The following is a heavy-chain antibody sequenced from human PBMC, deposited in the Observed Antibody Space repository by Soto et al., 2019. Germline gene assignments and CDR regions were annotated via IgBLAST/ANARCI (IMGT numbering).Heavy chain of an antibody. J-gene: IGHJ4*02. D-gene: IGHD3-10*01. Sequence: GGSLRLSCAASGFTFSSYWMSWVRQAPGKGLEWVANINLDGSEKYYVDSVKGRFTISRDNAKNSLYLQMNSLGAEDTALYYCARQRAGAFEYWGQGALVTVSS. CDR2: INLDGSEK. CDR1: GFTFSSYW. V-gene: IGHV3-7*03. CDR3: ARQRAGAFEY.